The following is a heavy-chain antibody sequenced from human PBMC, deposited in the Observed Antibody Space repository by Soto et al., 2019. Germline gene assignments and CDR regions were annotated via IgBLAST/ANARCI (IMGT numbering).Heavy chain of an antibody. CDR2: ISGSGGST. CDR3: AKGDYDILTGPIDY. V-gene: IGHV3-23*01. J-gene: IGHJ4*02. D-gene: IGHD3-9*01. CDR1: GFTFSSYA. Sequence: GGSLRLSCAASGFTFSSYAMSWVRQAPGKGLEWVSAISGSGGSTYYADSVKGRFTISRDNSKNTLYLQMNSLRAEDTAVYYCAKGDYDILTGPIDYWGQGTLVTVSS.